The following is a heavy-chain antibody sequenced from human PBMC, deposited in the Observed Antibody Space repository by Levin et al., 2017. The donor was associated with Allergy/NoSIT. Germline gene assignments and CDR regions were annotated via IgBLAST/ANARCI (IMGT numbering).Heavy chain of an antibody. Sequence: GGSLRLSCAASGFTFTNYGMTWVRQAPGKGLEWVSVISGSGDNTNYADSVKGRFTISRDNSKNTLYLQMNRLRAEDTAVYYCASRKGPYFEYWGQGTLVTVSA. CDR1: GFTFTNYG. D-gene: IGHD1-14*01. V-gene: IGHV3-23*01. CDR3: ASRKGPYFEY. CDR2: ISGSGDNT. J-gene: IGHJ4*02.